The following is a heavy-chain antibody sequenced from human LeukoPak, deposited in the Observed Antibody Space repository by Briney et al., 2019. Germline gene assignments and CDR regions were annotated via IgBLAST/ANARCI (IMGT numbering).Heavy chain of an antibody. CDR3: ARGSTQYSSGWYGLDY. D-gene: IGHD6-19*01. Sequence: GGSLRLSCAASRFTFSSYCMHWVRHAPGKGLGWVSRVNSGGSSTTYADSVKGRFTISRDNAKNTLYLQMNSLRAEHTAVYYCARGSTQYSSGWYGLDYWGQGTLVTVSS. J-gene: IGHJ4*02. CDR2: VNSGGSST. V-gene: IGHV3-74*01. CDR1: RFTFSSYC.